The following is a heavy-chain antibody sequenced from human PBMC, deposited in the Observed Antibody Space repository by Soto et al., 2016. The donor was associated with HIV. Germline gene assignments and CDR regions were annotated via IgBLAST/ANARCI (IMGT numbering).Heavy chain of an antibody. D-gene: IGHD2-2*01. CDR1: GFTVSSNY. J-gene: IGHJ6*02. V-gene: IGHV3-66*01. CDR3: ARAAVVPSYYYYGMDV. CDR2: IYSGGST. Sequence: EVQLVESGGGLVQPGGSLRLSCAASGFTVSSNYMSWVRQAPGKGLEWVSVIYSGGSTYYADSVKGRFTISRDNSKNTLYLQMNSLRAEDTAVYYCARAAVVPSYYYYGMDVWGQGTTVTVSS.